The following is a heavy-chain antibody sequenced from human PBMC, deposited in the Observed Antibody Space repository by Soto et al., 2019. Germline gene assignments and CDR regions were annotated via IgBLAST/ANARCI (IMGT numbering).Heavy chain of an antibody. J-gene: IGHJ3*02. CDR2: ISFDGSNR. CDR3: AQILGVSCAFEI. Sequence: GGSLRLSCAASGFTFRNYPMNWVRQAPDRGLEWVALISFDGSNRDYADSVRGRFTVSRDNSKNTRHLQMNSMRPEDTAIYYCAQILGVSCAFEIWGQATLVTVSS. CDR1: GFTFRNYP. V-gene: IGHV3-30-3*01. D-gene: IGHD2-8*01.